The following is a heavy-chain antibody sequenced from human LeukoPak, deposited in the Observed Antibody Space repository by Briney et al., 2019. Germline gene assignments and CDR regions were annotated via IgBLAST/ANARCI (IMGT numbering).Heavy chain of an antibody. J-gene: IGHJ6*02. CDR1: GGTFSSYA. CDR3: ARGPLDLIYGMDV. V-gene: IGHV1-69*13. CDR2: IIPIFGTA. Sequence: SVKVSCKASGGTFSSYAISWVRQAPGQGLEWVGRIIPIFGTANYAQKFQGRVTITADESTSTAYMELSSLRSEDTAVYYCARGPLDLIYGMDVWGQGTTVTVSS. D-gene: IGHD3/OR15-3a*01.